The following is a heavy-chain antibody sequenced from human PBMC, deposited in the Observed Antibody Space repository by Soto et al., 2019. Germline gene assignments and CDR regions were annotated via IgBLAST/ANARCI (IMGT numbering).Heavy chain of an antibody. CDR1: GFTFSSYA. D-gene: IGHD6-6*01. Sequence: EVQLLESGGGLVQPGGSLRLSCAASGFTFSSYAMSWVRQAPGKGLEWVSAISGSGGSTYYADSVKGRFTISRDNSKNTLYRQMNSLRAEDTAVYYCAKEATGYSSSYWSYFDYWGQGTLVTVSS. CDR2: ISGSGGST. V-gene: IGHV3-23*01. CDR3: AKEATGYSSSYWSYFDY. J-gene: IGHJ4*02.